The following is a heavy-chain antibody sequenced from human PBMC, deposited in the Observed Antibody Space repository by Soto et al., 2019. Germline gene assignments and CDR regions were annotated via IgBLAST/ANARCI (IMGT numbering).Heavy chain of an antibody. Sequence: SETLSLTCTVSGGSISSYYWSWIRQPPGKGLERIGYIYYSGSTNYNPSLKSRVTISVDTSKNQFSLKLSSVTAADTAVYYCARVWGDIVVVPAAPSAFDIWGQGTMVTVS. CDR2: IYYSGST. J-gene: IGHJ3*02. V-gene: IGHV4-59*08. CDR1: GGSISSYY. D-gene: IGHD2-2*01. CDR3: ARVWGDIVVVPAAPSAFDI.